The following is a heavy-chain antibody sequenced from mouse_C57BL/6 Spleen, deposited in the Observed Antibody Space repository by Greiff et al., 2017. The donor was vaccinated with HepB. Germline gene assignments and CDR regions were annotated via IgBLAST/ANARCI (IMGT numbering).Heavy chain of an antibody. CDR3: ARGDGSSYKVAY. D-gene: IGHD1-1*01. V-gene: IGHV5-17*01. CDR1: GFTFSDYG. J-gene: IGHJ3*01. Sequence: EVKLVESGGGLVKPGGSLKLSCAASGFTFSDYGMHWVRQAPEKGLEWVAYISSGSSTIYYADTVKGRFTISRDNAKNTLFLQMTRLRSVDTAMYYCARGDGSSYKVAYWGQGTLVTVSA. CDR2: ISSGSSTI.